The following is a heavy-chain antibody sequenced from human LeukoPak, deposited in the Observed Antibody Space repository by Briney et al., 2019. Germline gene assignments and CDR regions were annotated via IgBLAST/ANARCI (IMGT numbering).Heavy chain of an antibody. CDR1: GVSVTTYA. V-gene: IGHV3-23*01. J-gene: IGHJ3*02. CDR2: ITGTDDAT. CDR3: AKSRSVADAFDI. D-gene: IGHD6-19*01. Sequence: GGSLRLSCAASGVSVTTYAMSWVRQAPGKGLEWVSAITGTDDATYHADSVKGRFTIARDRSKNTLYLEMNGLRAEDTAVYHCAKSRSVADAFDIWGHGAMVTVSS.